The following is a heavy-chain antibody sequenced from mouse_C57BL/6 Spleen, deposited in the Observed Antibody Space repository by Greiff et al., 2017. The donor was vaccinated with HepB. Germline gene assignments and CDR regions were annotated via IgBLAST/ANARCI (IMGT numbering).Heavy chain of an antibody. CDR2: IDPSDSYT. CDR3: ARLTTVVARYFDV. CDR1: GYTFTSYW. J-gene: IGHJ1*03. V-gene: IGHV1-69*01. D-gene: IGHD1-1*01. Sequence: QVQLKQPGAELVMPGASVKLSCKASGYTFTSYWMHWVKQRPGQGLEWIGEIDPSDSYTNYNQKFKGKSTLTVDKSSSTAYMQLSSLTSEDSAVYYCARLTTVVARYFDVWGTGTTVTVSS.